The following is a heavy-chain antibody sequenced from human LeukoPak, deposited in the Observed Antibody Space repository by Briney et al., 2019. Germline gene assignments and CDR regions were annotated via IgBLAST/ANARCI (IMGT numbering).Heavy chain of an antibody. D-gene: IGHD4-23*01. J-gene: IGHJ4*02. Sequence: SQTLSLTCAVSGGSISSGGYSWSWIRQPPGKGLEWIGYIYYSGSTYYNPSLKSRVTISVDTSKNQFSLKLSSVTAADTAVYYCARDLLNEGNHLDYWGQGTLVTVSS. CDR2: IYYSGST. CDR1: GGSISSGGYS. CDR3: ARDLLNEGNHLDY. V-gene: IGHV4-30-4*01.